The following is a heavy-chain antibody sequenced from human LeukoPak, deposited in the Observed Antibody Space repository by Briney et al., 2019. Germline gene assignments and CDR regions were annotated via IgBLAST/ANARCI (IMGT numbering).Heavy chain of an antibody. CDR2: ISSSSSYI. J-gene: IGHJ4*02. Sequence: TPGGSLRLSCAASGFTFSSYSMNWVRQAPGKGLEWVSSISSSSSYIYYADSVKGRFTISRDNAKNSLYLQMSSLRAEDTAVYYCARDSSSWYDYWGQGTLVTVSS. CDR1: GFTFSSYS. CDR3: ARDSSSWYDY. V-gene: IGHV3-21*01. D-gene: IGHD6-13*01.